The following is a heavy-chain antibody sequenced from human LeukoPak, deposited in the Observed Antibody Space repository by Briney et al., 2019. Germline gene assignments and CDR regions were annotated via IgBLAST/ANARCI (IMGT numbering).Heavy chain of an antibody. V-gene: IGHV1-24*01. Sequence: ASVKVSCKVSGYTLTELSMHWVRQAPGKGLEWMGGSDPEDGETIYAQKFQGRVTMTEDTSTDTAYMELSSLRSEDTAVYYCATVGIAADRWFDPWGQGTLVTVSP. D-gene: IGHD6-13*01. J-gene: IGHJ5*02. CDR3: ATVGIAADRWFDP. CDR2: SDPEDGET. CDR1: GYTLTELS.